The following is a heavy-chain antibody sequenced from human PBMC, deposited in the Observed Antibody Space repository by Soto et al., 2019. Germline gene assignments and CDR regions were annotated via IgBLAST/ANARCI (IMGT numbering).Heavy chain of an antibody. V-gene: IGHV4-39*01. D-gene: IGHD3-10*01. CDR2: IYYSGST. CDR3: AKGGSGSYSNALDI. CDR1: GGSISSSSYY. Sequence: QLQLQESGPGLVKPSETLSLTCTVSGGSISSSSYYWGWIRQPPGKGLEWIGSIYYSGSTYYNPSLKSRVTISVDTSKNQFSLKLSSVTAADTAVYYCAKGGSGSYSNALDIWGQGTMVTVSS. J-gene: IGHJ3*02.